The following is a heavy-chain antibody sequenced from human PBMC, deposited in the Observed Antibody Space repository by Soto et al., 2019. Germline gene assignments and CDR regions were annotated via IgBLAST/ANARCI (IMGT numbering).Heavy chain of an antibody. J-gene: IGHJ4*02. V-gene: IGHV3-23*01. CDR2: ISGSGGST. CDR3: AKRDYDILTGYYGGEFDY. Sequence: EVQLLESGGGLVQPGGSLRLSCAASGFTFSSYAMSWVRQAPGKGLEWVSAISGSGGSTYYADSVKGRFTISRDNSKNTLYLQMNSLRAEDTAVYYCAKRDYDILTGYYGGEFDYWGQGTLVTVYS. D-gene: IGHD3-9*01. CDR1: GFTFSSYA.